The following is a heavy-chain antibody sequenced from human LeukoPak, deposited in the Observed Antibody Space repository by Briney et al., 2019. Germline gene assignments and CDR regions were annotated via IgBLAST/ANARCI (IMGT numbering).Heavy chain of an antibody. CDR1: GFTFSSYW. Sequence: GGSLRLSCAASGFTFSSYWMSWVRQAPGKGLEWVAVISYDGSYKDYADSVKGRFTISRDNSKNTLYLQMNSLRAEDTAVYYCARPHHYDSSGLVAIGSYWGQGTLVTVSS. D-gene: IGHD3-22*01. V-gene: IGHV3-30*03. CDR2: ISYDGSYK. CDR3: ARPHHYDSSGLVAIGSY. J-gene: IGHJ4*02.